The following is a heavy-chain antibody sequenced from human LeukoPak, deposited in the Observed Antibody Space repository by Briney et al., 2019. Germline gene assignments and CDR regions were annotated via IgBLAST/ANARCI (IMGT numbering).Heavy chain of an antibody. D-gene: IGHD3-10*01. V-gene: IGHV4-59*01. J-gene: IGHJ4*02. CDR2: IYYSGST. CDR1: GGSIRSDY. CDR3: AREVHEHLYYYFDF. Sequence: SETLSLTCTVSGGSIRSDYWSWIRQPPGKGLEWIGYIYYSGSTNYNPSLKTRVTTSLDTSKNQFSLKLRSVTAADTAVYYCAREVHEHLYYYFDFWGQGTLVTVSS.